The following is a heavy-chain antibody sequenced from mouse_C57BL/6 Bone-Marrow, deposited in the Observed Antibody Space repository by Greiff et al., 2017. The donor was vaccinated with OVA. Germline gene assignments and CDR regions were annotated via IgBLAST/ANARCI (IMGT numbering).Heavy chain of an antibody. D-gene: IGHD1-1*01. CDR1: GYTFTSYD. V-gene: IGHV1-85*01. Sequence: VQLQQSGPELVKPGASVKLSCKASGYTFTSYDINWVKQRPGPGLEWIGWIYPRDGSTKYNEKFKGKATLTVDTSSSTAYMELHSLTSEDSAVYFCARSGGSSYLSYWYFDVWGTGTTVTVSS. J-gene: IGHJ1*03. CDR3: ARSGGSSYLSYWYFDV. CDR2: IYPRDGST.